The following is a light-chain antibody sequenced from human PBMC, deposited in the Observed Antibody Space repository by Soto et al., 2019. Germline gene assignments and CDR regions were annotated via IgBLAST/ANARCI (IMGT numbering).Light chain of an antibody. J-gene: IGKJ4*01. V-gene: IGKV2-28*01. CDR2: LGS. Sequence: DIVMTQSPLSLPVTPGAPASISCRSSQSLLHSNGYTYLDWYLQKPGQSPQLLIYLGSNRASGVPDRFSGSGSGTDFTLKISRVEAEDVGVYYCMQALQTPLTFGGGTKVDIK. CDR3: MQALQTPLT. CDR1: QSLLHSNGYTY.